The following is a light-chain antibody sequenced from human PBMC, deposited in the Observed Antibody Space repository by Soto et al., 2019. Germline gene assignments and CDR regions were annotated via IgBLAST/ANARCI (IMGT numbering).Light chain of an antibody. CDR2: YAS. Sequence: EMVMTQSPATLSVSPGERATLSCRASQNLSRNLAWYQQQPGQAPRLLIFYASTRATGIPARFSGSGSGTDFTLTISSLQFEDFAVYYCQQYDNWPHTFGQGTKLEIK. CDR1: QNLSRN. J-gene: IGKJ2*01. CDR3: QQYDNWPHT. V-gene: IGKV3-15*01.